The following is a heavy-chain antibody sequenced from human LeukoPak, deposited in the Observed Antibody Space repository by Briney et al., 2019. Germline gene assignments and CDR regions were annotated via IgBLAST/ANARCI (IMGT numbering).Heavy chain of an antibody. CDR3: ARGRRKSSSWFGHFDY. D-gene: IGHD6-13*01. V-gene: IGHV1-2*02. CDR1: GYTFTGYY. J-gene: IGHJ4*02. Sequence: ASVKVSCKASGYTFTGYYMHWVRQAPGQGLEWMGWINPNSGGTNYAQKFQGRVTMTRNTSISTAYMELSSLRSEDTAVYYCARGRRKSSSWFGHFDYWGQGTLVTVSS. CDR2: INPNSGGT.